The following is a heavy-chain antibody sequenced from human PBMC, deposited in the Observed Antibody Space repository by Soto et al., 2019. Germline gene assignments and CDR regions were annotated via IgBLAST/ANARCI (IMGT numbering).Heavy chain of an antibody. Sequence: LCGGSISSGDYYWSWIRQPPGKGLEWIGYIYYSGSTYYNPSLKSRVTISVDTSKNQFSLKLSSVTAADTAVYYCARDIQLWNFDYWGQGTLVTVSS. V-gene: IGHV4-30-4*01. CDR2: IYYSGST. CDR3: ARDIQLWNFDY. D-gene: IGHD5-18*01. J-gene: IGHJ4*02. CDR1: GGSISSGDYY.